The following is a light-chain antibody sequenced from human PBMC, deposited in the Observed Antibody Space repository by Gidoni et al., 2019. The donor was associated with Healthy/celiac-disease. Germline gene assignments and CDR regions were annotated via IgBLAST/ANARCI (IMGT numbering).Light chain of an antibody. CDR3: QQYNSYPLT. V-gene: IGKV1-5*03. Sequence: MTQSPSTLSASVGDRVTITCRASQSISSWLAWYQQKPGKAPKLLIYKASSLESGVPSRFSGSGSGTEFTLTISSLQPDDFATYYCQQYNSYPLTFXGXTKVXIK. J-gene: IGKJ4*01. CDR2: KAS. CDR1: QSISSW.